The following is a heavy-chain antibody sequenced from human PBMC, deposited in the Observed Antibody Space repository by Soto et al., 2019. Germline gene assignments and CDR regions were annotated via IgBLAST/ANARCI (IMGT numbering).Heavy chain of an antibody. Sequence: LSLTCTVSGGSISSGGYYWSWIRQHPGKGLEWIGYIYYSGSTYYNPSLKSRVTISVDTSKNQFSLKLSSVTAADTAVYYCARDRIPAGGSSSGFDYWGQGTLVTVSS. CDR1: GGSISSGGYY. CDR2: IYYSGST. CDR3: ARDRIPAGGSSSGFDY. D-gene: IGHD6-6*01. J-gene: IGHJ4*02. V-gene: IGHV4-31*03.